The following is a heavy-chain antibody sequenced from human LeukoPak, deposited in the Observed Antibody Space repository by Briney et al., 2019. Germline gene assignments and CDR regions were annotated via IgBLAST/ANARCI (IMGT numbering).Heavy chain of an antibody. D-gene: IGHD6-19*01. J-gene: IGHJ4*02. V-gene: IGHV3-30*18. CDR3: AKNQWLAFYFDY. CDR2: ISYDGSNK. Sequence: GGSLRLSCAASGFTFSSYGMHWVRQAPGKGLEWVAVISYDGSNKYYADSVKGQFTISRDNSKNTLYLQMNSLRAEDTAVYYCAKNQWLAFYFDYWGQGTLVTVPT. CDR1: GFTFSSYG.